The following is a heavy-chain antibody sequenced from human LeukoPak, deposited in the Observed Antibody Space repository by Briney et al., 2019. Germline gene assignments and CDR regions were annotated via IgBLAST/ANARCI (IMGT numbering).Heavy chain of an antibody. CDR3: ARAPGYCSSTSCYKSYYYGMDV. Sequence: PSETLSLTCAVYGGSFRGFYWIWIRQTSGKGLEWIGYIYYSGSTNYNPSLKSRVTISVDTSKNQFSLKLSSVTAADTAVYYCARAPGYCSSTSCYKSYYYGMDVWGQGTTVTVSS. V-gene: IGHV4-59*01. J-gene: IGHJ6*02. CDR1: GGSFRGFY. CDR2: IYYSGST. D-gene: IGHD2-2*02.